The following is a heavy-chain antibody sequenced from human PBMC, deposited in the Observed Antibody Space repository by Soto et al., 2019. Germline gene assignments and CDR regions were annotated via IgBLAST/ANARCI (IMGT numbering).Heavy chain of an antibody. CDR1: GFTFSTYW. J-gene: IGHJ4*01. CDR3: VGGAGWELDY. D-gene: IGHD1-26*01. V-gene: IGHV3-7*03. Sequence: EAQLVESGGGLVQPGGSLRLSCAASGFTFSTYWMNWVRQAPGMGLEWLAIIRQDGTETHYVDSVKGRFTISRDNTKNSLFLQMNNLRADDMAVYYCVGGAGWELDYWGQGTLVTVSS. CDR2: IRQDGTET.